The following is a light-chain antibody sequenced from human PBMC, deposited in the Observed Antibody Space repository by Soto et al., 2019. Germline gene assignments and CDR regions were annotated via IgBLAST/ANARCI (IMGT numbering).Light chain of an antibody. Sequence: ETVLTQSPGTLSLSPGERVTLSCRASQSVSSSYLAWYQQKPGQAPRRLIYEASSRATGTPDRFSGSGSGTDFTLTISRLDPEDFAVYYCQQYVRSPPSWTFGQGTKVEIK. CDR1: QSVSSSY. V-gene: IGKV3-20*01. J-gene: IGKJ1*01. CDR2: EAS. CDR3: QQYVRSPPSWT.